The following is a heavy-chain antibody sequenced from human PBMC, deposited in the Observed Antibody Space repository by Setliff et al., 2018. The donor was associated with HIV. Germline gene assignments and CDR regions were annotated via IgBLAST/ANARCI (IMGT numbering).Heavy chain of an antibody. V-gene: IGHV4-59*12. D-gene: IGHD2-15*01. Sequence: PSETLSLTCTVSDVSISAYYWSWIRQPPGKGLEWIGDIFYTGSTNYNPSLKSRVKMSIDTSKNQFSLKLSSVTAADTAVYFCARDPYCSGDGCFRYYQHWGRGTLVTVSS. CDR3: ARDPYCSGDGCFRYYQH. CDR1: DVSISAYY. CDR2: IFYTGST. J-gene: IGHJ1*01.